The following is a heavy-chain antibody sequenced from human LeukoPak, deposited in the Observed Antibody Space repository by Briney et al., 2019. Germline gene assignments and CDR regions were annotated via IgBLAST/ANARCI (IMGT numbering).Heavy chain of an antibody. D-gene: IGHD5-18*01. Sequence: PSETLSLTCTVSGGSISSYYWSWIRQPPGKGLEWIGYIYYSGSTNYNPSLKSRVTISVDTSKNQFSLKLSSVTAADTAVYYCARAPYPIQLWFHYYYYMDVWGKGTTVTVSS. CDR3: ARAPYPIQLWFHYYYYMDV. CDR2: IYYSGST. V-gene: IGHV4-59*01. CDR1: GGSISSYY. J-gene: IGHJ6*03.